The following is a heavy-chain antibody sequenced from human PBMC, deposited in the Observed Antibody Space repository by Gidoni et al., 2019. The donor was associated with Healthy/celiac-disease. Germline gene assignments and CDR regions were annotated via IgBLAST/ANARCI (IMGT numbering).Heavy chain of an antibody. D-gene: IGHD3-22*01. CDR2: IYYSGST. J-gene: IGHJ5*02. CDR1: GGSISRSSYY. V-gene: IGHV4-39*01. CDR3: ARQPYYYDSSGLASNWFDP. Sequence: QLQLQESGPGLVKPSETLSLTCTVSGGSISRSSYYWGWIRQPPGKGLEWIGSIYYSGSTYYNPSLKSRVTISVDTSKNQFSLKLSSVTAADTAVYYCARQPYYYDSSGLASNWFDPWGQGTLVTVSS.